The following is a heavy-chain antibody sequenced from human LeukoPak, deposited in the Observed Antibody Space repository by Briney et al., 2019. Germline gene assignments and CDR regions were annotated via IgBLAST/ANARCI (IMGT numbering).Heavy chain of an antibody. CDR3: AKRVGATSWFAH. D-gene: IGHD1-26*01. V-gene: IGHV3-23*01. CDR1: GFTFSSYA. CDR2: ISASGEST. Sequence: PGGSLRLSCAASGFTFSSYAMSWVRQAPGKGLEWVSAISASGESTYYADSVKGRFTISRDNSKNTLYLQMNSLRAEDTAVYFCAKRVGATSWFAHWGQGTLVTVSS. J-gene: IGHJ5*02.